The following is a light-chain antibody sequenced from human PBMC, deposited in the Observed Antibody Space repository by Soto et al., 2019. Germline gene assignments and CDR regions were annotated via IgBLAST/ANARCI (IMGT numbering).Light chain of an antibody. CDR1: HNVSSY. J-gene: IGKJ5*01. CDR2: DAS. V-gene: IGKV3-11*01. CDR3: QQSCYWPIT. Sequence: EIVLTQSPATLALSAGQRTTLSSRASHNVSSYLAWYQQKPGKAPGLLIYDASSWDAGIPARFSGSGSGTDFILTISSLEPADFAVYYCQQSCYWPITFGQGTRLEIK.